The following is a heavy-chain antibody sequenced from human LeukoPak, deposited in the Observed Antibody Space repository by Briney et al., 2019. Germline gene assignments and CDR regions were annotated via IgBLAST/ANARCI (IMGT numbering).Heavy chain of an antibody. CDR2: IYSSGST. CDR1: GGSISGYY. Sequence: PSETLSLTCTVSGGSISGYYWSWIRQPPGKGLEWIGYIYSSGSTNYNPSLKSRVTISEDTSKNQFSLNLTSVTAADTAVHYCARILAATAGSMDVWGRGTTVTVSS. CDR3: ARILAATAGSMDV. V-gene: IGHV4-59*01. J-gene: IGHJ6*03. D-gene: IGHD1-14*01.